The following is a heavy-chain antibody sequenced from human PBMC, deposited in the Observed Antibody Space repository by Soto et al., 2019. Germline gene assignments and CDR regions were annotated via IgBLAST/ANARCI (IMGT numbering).Heavy chain of an antibody. CDR3: ARAVPPPREMATTHYYYYYGMDV. D-gene: IGHD1-1*01. CDR1: GFTFSSYA. V-gene: IGHV3-30-3*01. CDR2: ISYDGSNK. Sequence: GGSLRLSCAASGFTFSSYAMHWVRQAPGKGLEWVAVISYDGSNKYYADSVKGRFTISRDNSKNTLYLQMNSLRAEDTAVYYCARAVPPPREMATTHYYYYYGMDVWGQGTTVTVSS. J-gene: IGHJ6*02.